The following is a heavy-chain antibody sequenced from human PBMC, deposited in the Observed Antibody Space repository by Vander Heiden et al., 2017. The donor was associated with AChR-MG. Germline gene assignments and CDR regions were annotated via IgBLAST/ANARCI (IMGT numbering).Heavy chain of an antibody. V-gene: IGHV4-34*01. CDR3: ARGAMGLIVVVPAANYFDY. J-gene: IGHJ4*02. Sequence: QVQLQQWGAGLLKPSETLSLTCAVYGGSFSGYYWRWIRQPPGKGLEWIGEINHRGSTNYNPSLKSRVTISVDTSKNQFSLKLSSVTAADTAVYYCARGAMGLIVVVPAANYFDYWGQGTLVTVSS. D-gene: IGHD2-2*01. CDR1: GGSFSGYY. CDR2: INHRGST.